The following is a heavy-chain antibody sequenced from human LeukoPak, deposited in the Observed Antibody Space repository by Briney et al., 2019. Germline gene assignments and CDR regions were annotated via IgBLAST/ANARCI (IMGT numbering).Heavy chain of an antibody. V-gene: IGHV1-46*01. CDR1: GYTFTSYY. D-gene: IGHD3-10*01. CDR2: INPSGGST. J-gene: IGHJ4*02. Sequence: GASVKVSCKASGYTFTSYYMHWVRQAPGQGLEWMGIINPSGGSTSYAQKFQGRVTMTTDTSTSTAYMELRSLRSDDTAVYYCAREHGSGSYDYWGQGTLVTVSS. CDR3: AREHGSGSYDY.